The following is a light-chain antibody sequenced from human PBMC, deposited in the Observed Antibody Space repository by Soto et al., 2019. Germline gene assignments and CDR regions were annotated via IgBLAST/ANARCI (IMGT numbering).Light chain of an antibody. CDR3: QQYGSSSWT. CDR1: QSVSSSY. J-gene: IGKJ1*01. CDR2: GTS. Sequence: EIVLTQSPGTLSLSPGERATLSCRASQSVSSSYLAWYQQKPGQALRLLIYGTSSRATAIPDRFSGSGSGTDFTLTISRLEPEDFAVYYCQQYGSSSWTFGQGTKV. V-gene: IGKV3-20*01.